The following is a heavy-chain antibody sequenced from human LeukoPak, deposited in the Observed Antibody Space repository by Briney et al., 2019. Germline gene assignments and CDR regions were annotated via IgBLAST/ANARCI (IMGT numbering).Heavy chain of an antibody. D-gene: IGHD6-13*01. CDR1: GGSVSGYY. J-gene: IGHJ5*02. Sequence: SETLSLTCTVSGGSVSGYYWSWIRQPAGEGLESIGRIYSSGSTSYNPSLQSRVTISVDKSKNQFSLKLTSVTAADTAVYYCARDAYSRSYYWFDPWGQGTLVTVSS. CDR2: IYSSGST. V-gene: IGHV4-4*07. CDR3: ARDAYSRSYYWFDP.